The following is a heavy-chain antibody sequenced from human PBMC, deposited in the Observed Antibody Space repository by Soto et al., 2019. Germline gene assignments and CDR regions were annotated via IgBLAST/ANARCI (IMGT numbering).Heavy chain of an antibody. V-gene: IGHV5-51*01. J-gene: IGHJ4*02. CDR2: IYPSDSDT. D-gene: IGHD3-22*01. CDR1: GYTFTIYW. Sequence: GESLKISCQVSGYTFTIYWIGWVRQMPGKGLEWMGIIYPSDSDTRYSPSFQGQVTISVDKSINTAYLQWSSLKASDTAMYYCARRPWLSGYYDYWGQGTLVTISS. CDR3: ARRPWLSGYYDY.